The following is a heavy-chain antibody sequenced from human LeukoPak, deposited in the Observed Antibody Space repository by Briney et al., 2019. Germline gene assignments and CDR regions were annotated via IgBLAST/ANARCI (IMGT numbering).Heavy chain of an antibody. CDR2: IYYSGST. J-gene: IGHJ4*02. CDR3: ARGTAAGTTGIDY. Sequence: PSETLSLTCTAPGGSISSYYWSWIRQPPGKGLEWIGYIYYSGSTNYNPSLKSRVTISVDTSKNQFSLKLSSVTAADTAVYYCARGTAAGTTGIDYWGQGTLVTVSS. V-gene: IGHV4-59*01. CDR1: GGSISSYY. D-gene: IGHD6-13*01.